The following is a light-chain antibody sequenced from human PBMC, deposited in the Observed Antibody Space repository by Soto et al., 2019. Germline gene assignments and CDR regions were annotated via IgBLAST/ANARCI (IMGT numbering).Light chain of an antibody. CDR3: QQSDTLPIT. V-gene: IGKV1-12*01. Sequence: DIQMTQSPSSVSAFVGDRVTITCRASQGINTWLAWYQQKPGKAPKLLMCSASILHTGVSSRFTGGGSGTEFTLTIKSLQPEDFATYYCQQSDTLPITFGGGTKVDIK. CDR1: QGINTW. CDR2: SAS. J-gene: IGKJ4*01.